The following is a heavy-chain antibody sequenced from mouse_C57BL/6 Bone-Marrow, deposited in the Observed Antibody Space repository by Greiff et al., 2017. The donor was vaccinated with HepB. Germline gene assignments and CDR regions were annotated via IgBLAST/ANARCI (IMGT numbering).Heavy chain of an antibody. CDR1: GFNIKDDY. CDR3: TTSAYDYVDY. D-gene: IGHD2-4*01. CDR2: IDPENGDT. Sequence: EVQVVESGAELVRPGASVKLSCTASGFNIKDDYMHWVKQRPEQGLEWIGWIDPENGDTEYASKFQGKATITADTSSNTAYLQLSSLTSEDTAVYYCTTSAYDYVDYWGQGTTLTVSS. J-gene: IGHJ2*01. V-gene: IGHV14-4*01.